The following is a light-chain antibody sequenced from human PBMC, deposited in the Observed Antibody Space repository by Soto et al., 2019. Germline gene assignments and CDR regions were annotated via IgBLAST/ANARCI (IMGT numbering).Light chain of an antibody. CDR2: EVN. Sequence: QSVLTYPASVSGSPGQSITISCTGTSTYVSSYTYVSWYQHHPGTAPKHLIYEVNYRPSGVSDRFSGSKSDNSACLTISALQAEDEADYYCNSNTSSSTYVFGTRTNVTGL. CDR1: STYVSSYTY. V-gene: IGLV2-14*01. CDR3: NSNTSSSTYV. J-gene: IGLJ1*01.